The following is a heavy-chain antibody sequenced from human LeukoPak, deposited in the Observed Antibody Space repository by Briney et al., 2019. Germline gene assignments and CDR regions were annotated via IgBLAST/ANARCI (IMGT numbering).Heavy chain of an antibody. D-gene: IGHD4-17*01. V-gene: IGHV1-2*02. CDR1: GYTFTGYY. CDR3: ARDDPDDYGDIGDDY. Sequence: ASVKVSCKASGYTFTGYYMHWVRQAPGPGLEWMGWINPNSGGTNYAQKFQGRVTMTRDTSISTAYMELSRLRSDDTAVYYCARDDPDDYGDIGDDYWGQGTLVTVSS. J-gene: IGHJ4*02. CDR2: INPNSGGT.